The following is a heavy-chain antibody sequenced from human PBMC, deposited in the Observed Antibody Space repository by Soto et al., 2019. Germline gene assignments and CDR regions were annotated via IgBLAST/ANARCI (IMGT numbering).Heavy chain of an antibody. V-gene: IGHV4-59*01. Sequence: PSETLSLTCTVSGGSISSYYWTWIRQSPGKGLEWIGYIYYTGSTKYSPSLKSRVTISLGTSRNQFSLNLSSVTAADTAVYFCARGGTYGDYFDYWGQGTLVTVYS. CDR1: GGSISSYY. CDR3: ARGGTYGDYFDY. D-gene: IGHD4-17*01. J-gene: IGHJ4*02. CDR2: IYYTGST.